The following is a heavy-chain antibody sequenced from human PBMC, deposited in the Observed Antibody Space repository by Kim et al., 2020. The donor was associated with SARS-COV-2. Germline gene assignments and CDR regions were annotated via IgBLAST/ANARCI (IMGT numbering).Heavy chain of an antibody. V-gene: IGHV3-30*07. J-gene: IGHJ4*02. Sequence: SVKGRFTISRDNSKNTLYLQMNSLRAEDTAVYYCARVGGIAAAGTPEADYWGQGTLVTVSS. D-gene: IGHD6-13*01. CDR3: ARVGGIAAAGTPEADY.